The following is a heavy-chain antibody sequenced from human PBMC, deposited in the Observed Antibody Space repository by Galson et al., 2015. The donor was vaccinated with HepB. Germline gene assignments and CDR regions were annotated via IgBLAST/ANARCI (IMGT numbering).Heavy chain of an antibody. CDR3: ARRVVVVAATQDWFDP. D-gene: IGHD2-15*01. V-gene: IGHV1-3*01. CDR2: ISAGNGNT. Sequence: SVKVSCKASGYTFTSYAMHWVRQAPGQRLEWMGWISAGNGNTKYSQKFQGRVTITRDTSASTAYMELSSLRSEDTAVYYCARRVVVVAATQDWFDPWGQGTLVAVSS. J-gene: IGHJ5*02. CDR1: GYTFTSYA.